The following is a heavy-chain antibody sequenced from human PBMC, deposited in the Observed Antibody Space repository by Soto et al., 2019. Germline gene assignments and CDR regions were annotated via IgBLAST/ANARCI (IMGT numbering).Heavy chain of an antibody. J-gene: IGHJ4*02. V-gene: IGHV3-23*01. CDR3: QCIVVVPAAMPRDY. CDR2: ISGSGGST. D-gene: IGHD2-2*01. Sequence: GSLRLSCAASGFTFSSYAMSWVRQAPGKGLEWVSAISGSGGSTYYADSVKGRFTISRDNSKNTLYLQMNSLRAEDTAVYYCQCIVVVPAAMPRDYWGQGTVVTVSS. CDR1: GFTFSSYA.